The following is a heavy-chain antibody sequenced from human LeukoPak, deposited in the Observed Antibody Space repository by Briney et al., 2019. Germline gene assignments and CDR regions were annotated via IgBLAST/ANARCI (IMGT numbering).Heavy chain of an antibody. V-gene: IGHV4-4*07. J-gene: IGHJ5*02. CDR1: GGSISSYY. CDR3: ARGLYSSSSYEWFDP. Sequence: SETLSLTCTVSGGSISSYYWSWIRQPAGKGLEWIGRIYTSGSTNYNPSLKSRVTMSVDTSRNQFSLKLSSVTAADTAVYYCARGLYSSSSYEWFDPWGQGTLVTVSS. CDR2: IYTSGST. D-gene: IGHD6-6*01.